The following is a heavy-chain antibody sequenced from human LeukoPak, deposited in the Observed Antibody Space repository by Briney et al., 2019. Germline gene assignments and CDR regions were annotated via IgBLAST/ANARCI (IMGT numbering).Heavy chain of an antibody. J-gene: IGHJ4*02. CDR2: IRHDAGVT. CDR3: AREGETYMSTGRSDY. D-gene: IGHD3-10*01. CDR1: GFTFSNYW. V-gene: IGHV3-74*01. Sequence: GSLRLSFAASGFTFSNYWMHWVRQAPGKGLVWVSRIRHDAGVTTYADSVEGRFTISRDNAKNTLYLQMDSLRAEDTAVYYCAREGETYMSTGRSDYWGQGTLVTVSP.